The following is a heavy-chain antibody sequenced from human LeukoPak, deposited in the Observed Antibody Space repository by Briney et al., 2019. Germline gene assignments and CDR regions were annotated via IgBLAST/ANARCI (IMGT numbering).Heavy chain of an antibody. CDR3: ARALIYYYMDV. J-gene: IGHJ6*03. CDR2: INPNSGGT. CDR1: GYTFTGYY. V-gene: IGHV1-2*02. Sequence: ASVKVSCKASGYTFTGYYMHWVRQAPGQGLEWMGWINPNSGGTKYAQKFQGRVTMTRDTSISTAYMEVSRLRSDDTAVYYCARALIYYYMDVWGRGTTVTIS.